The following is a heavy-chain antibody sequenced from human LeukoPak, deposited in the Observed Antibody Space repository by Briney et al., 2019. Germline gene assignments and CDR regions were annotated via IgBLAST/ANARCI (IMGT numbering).Heavy chain of an antibody. CDR2: IWANGINT. Sequence: GGSLRLSCAASGFTFNNFAMSWVRQAPGKGLEWVSSIWANGINTYYADSVKGRFTISRDNSKNTLYVQMNSLRAEDTAVYYCATTKHYYYYGMDVWGQGTTVTVSS. CDR1: GFTFNNFA. CDR3: ATTKHYYYYGMDV. J-gene: IGHJ6*02. V-gene: IGHV3-23*01.